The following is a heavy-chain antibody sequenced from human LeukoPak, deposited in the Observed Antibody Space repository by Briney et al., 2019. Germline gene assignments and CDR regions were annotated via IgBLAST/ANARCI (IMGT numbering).Heavy chain of an antibody. CDR1: GYTFTGYY. J-gene: IGHJ4*02. D-gene: IGHD3-22*01. Sequence: ASVTVSCKASGYTFTGYYMHWVRQAPGQGLEWMGWINPNTGGTNYAQKFQGRVTMTRDTSISTAYMELSRLTSDDTAMYYCASLSGYYYVDYWGQGSLVTVSS. V-gene: IGHV1-2*02. CDR3: ASLSGYYYVDY. CDR2: INPNTGGT.